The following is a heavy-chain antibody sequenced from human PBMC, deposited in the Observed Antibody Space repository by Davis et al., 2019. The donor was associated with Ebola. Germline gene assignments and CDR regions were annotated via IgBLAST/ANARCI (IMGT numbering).Heavy chain of an antibody. CDR3: AGGQWVLPEDY. V-gene: IGHV3-33*01. CDR2: IWYDENNS. J-gene: IGHJ4*02. Sequence: GESLKISCVASGFSFDAFGMNWVRQAPGKGLEWVATIWYDENNSYYADSVKGRFTISRDDSKNTLYLRMDNLRAEDTAVYYCAGGQWVLPEDYWGQGTLVTVSS. D-gene: IGHD1-26*01. CDR1: GFSFDAFG.